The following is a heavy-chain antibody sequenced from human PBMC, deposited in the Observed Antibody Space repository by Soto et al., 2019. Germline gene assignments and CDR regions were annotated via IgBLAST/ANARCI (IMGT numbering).Heavy chain of an antibody. Sequence: GGSLRLSCAASGFIFSNVWMTWVRQVPGKGLEWVGHIKTYARGGTTDYAAPLKGRVSILRDDAKDTVYLQIDSLTSADTGVYFCATYPPGISAAEQGPSWGPGTQVTV. CDR2: IKTYARGGTT. V-gene: IGHV3-15*07. D-gene: IGHD6-13*01. CDR3: ATYPPGISAAEQGPS. CDR1: GFIFSNVW. J-gene: IGHJ1*01.